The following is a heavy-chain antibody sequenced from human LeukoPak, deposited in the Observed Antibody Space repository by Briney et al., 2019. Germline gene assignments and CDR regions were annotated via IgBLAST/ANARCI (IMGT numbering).Heavy chain of an antibody. V-gene: IGHV1-69*05. CDR3: ASAGSIFGVVLSPIYYYYYMDV. J-gene: IGHJ6*03. Sequence: ASVKVSCKASGGTFSSYAISWVRQAPGQGLEWMGGIIPIFGTANYAQKFQGRVTITTDESTSTAYMELSSLRSEDKAVYYCASAGSIFGVVLSPIYYYYYMDVWGKGTTVTVSS. CDR1: GGTFSSYA. D-gene: IGHD3-3*01. CDR2: IIPIFGTA.